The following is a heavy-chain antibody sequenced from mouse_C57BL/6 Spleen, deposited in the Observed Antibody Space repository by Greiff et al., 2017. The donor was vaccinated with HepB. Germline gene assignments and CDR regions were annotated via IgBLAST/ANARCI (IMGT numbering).Heavy chain of an antibody. CDR2: IYPGDGDT. CDR1: GYAFSSSW. Sequence: VKLQESGPELVKPGASVKISCKASGYAFSSSWMNWVKQRPGKGLEWIGRIYPGDGDTNYNGKFKGKATLTADKSSSTAYMQLSSLTSEDSAVYFCARPFTTVVDAMDYWGQGTSVTVSS. CDR3: ARPFTTVVDAMDY. D-gene: IGHD1-1*01. V-gene: IGHV1-82*01. J-gene: IGHJ4*01.